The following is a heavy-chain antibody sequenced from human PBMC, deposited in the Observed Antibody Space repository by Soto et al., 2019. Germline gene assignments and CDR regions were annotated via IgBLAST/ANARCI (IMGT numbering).Heavy chain of an antibody. J-gene: IGHJ4*02. CDR1: GYSFTSYW. CDR3: ARRGSGWYRSDYFDY. CDR2: IYPGDSDT. V-gene: IGHV5-51*01. D-gene: IGHD6-19*01. Sequence: PGESLKISCKGSGYSFTSYWIGWVRQMPGKGLEWMGIIYPGDSDTRYSPSFQGQVTISADKSISTAYLQWSSLKASDTAMYYCARRGSGWYRSDYFDYWGQGTLVTVSS.